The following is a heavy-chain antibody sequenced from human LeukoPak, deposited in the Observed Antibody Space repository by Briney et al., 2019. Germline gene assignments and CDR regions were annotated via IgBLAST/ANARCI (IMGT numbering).Heavy chain of an antibody. Sequence: ASVKVSCKASGYSFTSYGISWVRQAPGQGLEWMGWINPNSGGTNYAQKFQGRVTMTRDTSISTAYMELSRLRSDDTAVYYCAREPYSYGYNGWFDPWGQGTLVTVSS. D-gene: IGHD5-18*01. CDR3: AREPYSYGYNGWFDP. V-gene: IGHV1-2*02. CDR1: GYSFTSYG. J-gene: IGHJ5*02. CDR2: INPNSGGT.